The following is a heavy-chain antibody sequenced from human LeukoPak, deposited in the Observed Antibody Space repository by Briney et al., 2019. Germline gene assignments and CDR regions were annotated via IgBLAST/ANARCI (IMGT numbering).Heavy chain of an antibody. CDR1: GFSFGHFT. J-gene: IGHJ3*02. CDR3: ARKQLGSTFDI. V-gene: IGHV3-21*06. Sequence: GGSLRLSCVASGFSFGHFTMNWLRLSPGRGLEWFSSISSQNSYIHYADSVRGRFSISRDNANSSLYLQMNRLSPEDSAVYFCARKQLGSTFDIWGQGAMVTVSS. CDR2: ISSQNSYI. D-gene: IGHD1-1*01.